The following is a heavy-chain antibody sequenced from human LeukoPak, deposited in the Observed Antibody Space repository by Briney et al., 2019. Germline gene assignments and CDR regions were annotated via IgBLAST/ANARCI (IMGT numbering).Heavy chain of an antibody. J-gene: IGHJ4*02. D-gene: IGHD2-8*01. V-gene: IGHV1-46*01. CDR2: INPSGGST. CDR3: ASTKGIDLFDY. Sequence: SVKVSCKASGGTFSSYAISWVRQAPGQGLEWMGIINPSGGSTSYAQKFQGRVTMTRDMSTSTVYMELSSLRSEDTAVYYCASTKGIDLFDYWGQGTLVTVSS. CDR1: GGTFSSYA.